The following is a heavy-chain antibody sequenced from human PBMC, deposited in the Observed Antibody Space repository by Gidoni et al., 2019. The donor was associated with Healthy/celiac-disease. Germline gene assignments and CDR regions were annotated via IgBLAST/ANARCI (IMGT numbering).Heavy chain of an antibody. CDR2: INPNSGGT. CDR1: GCTFTGYY. V-gene: IGHV1-2*02. Sequence: QVQLVQSGAEVKKPGASVKLSCKASGCTFTGYYLPWVRQAPGQGLEWMGWINPNSGGTNYAQKFQGRVTMTRDTSISTAYMELSRLRSDDTAVYYCARGDYYDSSGYSVGYWGQGTLVTVSS. J-gene: IGHJ4*02. CDR3: ARGDYYDSSGYSVGY. D-gene: IGHD3-22*01.